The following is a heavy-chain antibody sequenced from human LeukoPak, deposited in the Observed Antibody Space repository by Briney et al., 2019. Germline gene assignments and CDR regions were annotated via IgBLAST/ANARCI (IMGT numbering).Heavy chain of an antibody. Sequence: GGSLRLSCAASGFTFSSYWMSWVRPAPGKGLEGVANIKQGGSEKYYVDSVKGRFTISRDNAKNSLYLQMNSLRAEDTAVYYCARGSGYYYYYYGMDVWGQGTTVTVSS. CDR1: GFTFSSYW. CDR3: ARGSGYYYYYYGMDV. CDR2: IKQGGSEK. J-gene: IGHJ6*02. V-gene: IGHV3-7*03. D-gene: IGHD3-3*01.